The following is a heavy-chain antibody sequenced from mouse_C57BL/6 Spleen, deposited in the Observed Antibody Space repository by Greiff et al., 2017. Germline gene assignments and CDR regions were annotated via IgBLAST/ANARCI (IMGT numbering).Heavy chain of an antibody. Sequence: EVHLVESGGDLVKPGGSLKLSCAASGFTFSSYGMSWVRQTPDKRLEWVATISSGGSYTYYPDSVKGRFTISRDNAKNTLYLQMSSLKSEDTAMYYCARPDYYGIGAMDDWGQGPSVTVSS. CDR2: ISSGGSYT. J-gene: IGHJ4*01. V-gene: IGHV5-6*01. CDR3: ARPDYYGIGAMDD. CDR1: GFTFSSYG. D-gene: IGHD1-1*01.